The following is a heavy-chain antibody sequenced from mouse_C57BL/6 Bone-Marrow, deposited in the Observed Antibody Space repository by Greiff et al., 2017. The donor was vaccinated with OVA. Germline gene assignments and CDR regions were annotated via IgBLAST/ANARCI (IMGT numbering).Heavy chain of an antibody. J-gene: IGHJ4*01. CDR3: ARYFLYYDYDGYYAMDY. D-gene: IGHD2-4*01. Sequence: QVQLQQPGAELVKPGASVKLSCKASGYTFTSYWMHWVKQRPGQGLEWIGMIHPNSGSTNYNEKFKSKATLTVDKSSSTAYMQLSSLTSEDSAVYYCARYFLYYDYDGYYAMDYWGQRTSVTVSS. CDR2: IHPNSGST. CDR1: GYTFTSYW. V-gene: IGHV1-64*01.